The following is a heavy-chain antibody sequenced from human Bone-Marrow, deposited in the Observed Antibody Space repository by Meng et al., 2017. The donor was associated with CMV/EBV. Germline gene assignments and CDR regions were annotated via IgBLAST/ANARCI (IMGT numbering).Heavy chain of an antibody. CDR3: AREGPGIAVAGPYYFDY. D-gene: IGHD6-19*01. CDR2: TYYRSKWYN. Sequence: SQTLSLTCAISGDSVPSNSAAWNWIRQSPSRGLEWLGRTYYRSKWYNDYAVSVKSRITINPDTSKNQFSLQLNSVNPEDTAVYYCAREGPGIAVAGPYYFDYWGQGTLVTVSS. J-gene: IGHJ4*02. CDR1: GDSVPSNSAA. V-gene: IGHV6-1*01.